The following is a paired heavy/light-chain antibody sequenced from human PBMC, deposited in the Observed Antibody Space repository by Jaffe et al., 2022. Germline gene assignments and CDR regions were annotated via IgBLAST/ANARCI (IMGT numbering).Light chain of an antibody. CDR1: NRDVGGFDY. Sequence: QSALTQPASVSGSPGQSITISCTGTNRDVGGFDYVSWYQLHPGQVPKLIIFEVSNRPSGISDRFSGSKYGKTASLTISGLQIEDEAEYYCSSYTSMTHVIFGGGTKLTVL. CDR3: SSYTSMTHVI. J-gene: IGLJ2*01. CDR2: EVS. V-gene: IGLV2-14*01.
Heavy chain of an antibody. V-gene: IGHV4-59*01. J-gene: IGHJ2*01. CDR3: ARDRGLTQYWDSSGSHSSYWNFDL. D-gene: IGHD6-19*01. Sequence: QVQLHESGPGLVKPAETLSLTCSVSGDSIANYYWSWIRQTPGKGLEWIGCTDYTGITNYNPSFESRVTMLIDSSRSHFSLNLTSATAADTAVYYCARDRGLTQYWDSSGSHSSYWNFDLWGRGTLVTVSS. CDR1: GDSIANYY. CDR2: TDYTGIT.